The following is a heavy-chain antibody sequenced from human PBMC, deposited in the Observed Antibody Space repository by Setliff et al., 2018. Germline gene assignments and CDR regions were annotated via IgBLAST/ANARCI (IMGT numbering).Heavy chain of an antibody. CDR2: TIPIFGST. J-gene: IGHJ6*03. CDR3: AREGVDTRSSTDYRYYMDV. D-gene: IGHD5-18*01. V-gene: IGHV1-69*05. CDR1: GGTFSSYG. Sequence: ASVKVSCKASGGTFSSYGVTWVRQAPGQGLEWMGGTIPIFGSTNYAQEFQGRVTIITDESTSTAYMELSSLRFEDTAVYYCAREGVDTRSSTDYRYYMDVWGKGTTVTVSS.